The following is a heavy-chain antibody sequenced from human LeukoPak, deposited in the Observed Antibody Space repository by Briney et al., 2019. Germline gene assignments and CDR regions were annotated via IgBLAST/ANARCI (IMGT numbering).Heavy chain of an antibody. Sequence: PSETLSLTCTVSGGSISSYYWSWIRQPPGEGLEWIRYIYYSGSTNYNPSLKSRVTISVDTSKKQFSLKLTSVTVADTAVYYCARETSQKGAHYMDVWGKGTTVTISS. CDR3: ARETSQKGAHYMDV. CDR1: GGSISSYY. CDR2: IYYSGST. V-gene: IGHV4-59*01. J-gene: IGHJ6*03. D-gene: IGHD3-16*01.